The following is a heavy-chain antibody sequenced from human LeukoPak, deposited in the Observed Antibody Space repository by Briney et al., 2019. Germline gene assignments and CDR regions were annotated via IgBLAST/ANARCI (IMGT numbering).Heavy chain of an antibody. CDR1: GYTFTGHY. Sequence: ASVKVSCKASGYTFTGHYMHWVRQAPGQGLEGMGRINPNSGGANYAQKFQGRVTMTRDTSISTAYMELSALRSDDTAVYYCARDREVGSTDDAFDIWGQGTRVIVSS. CDR2: INPNSGGA. V-gene: IGHV1-2*06. D-gene: IGHD1-26*01. CDR3: ARDREVGSTDDAFDI. J-gene: IGHJ3*02.